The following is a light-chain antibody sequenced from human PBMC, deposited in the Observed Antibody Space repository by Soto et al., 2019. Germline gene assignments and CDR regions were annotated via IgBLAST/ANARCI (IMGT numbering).Light chain of an antibody. CDR3: QSYDSSLRAVV. CDR1: SSDVGANDY. Sequence: QSALTQPPSVSGSPGQSVTISCTGTSSDVGANDYVSWYQQHPGKAPKLMVYDVRQRPSGVPHRFSGSKSGNTASLTISGLQAEDEADYYCQSYDSSLRAVVFGGGTKVTVL. CDR2: DVR. V-gene: IGLV2-11*01. J-gene: IGLJ2*01.